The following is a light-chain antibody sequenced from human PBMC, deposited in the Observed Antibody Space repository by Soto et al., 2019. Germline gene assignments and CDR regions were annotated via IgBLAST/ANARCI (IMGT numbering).Light chain of an antibody. V-gene: IGLV2-11*01. CDR3: CSSARRYTYV. J-gene: IGLJ1*01. Sequence: QSVLTQPRSVSGSPGQSVTISCSGTSRGVGGCNYVSWYQQYPGKAPRLKYHDVGKRPSEVPDRFSGSKSGNTASLTITRLQAEDEADYYGCSSARRYTYVFGTGTKVTVL. CDR1: SRGVGGCNY. CDR2: DVG.